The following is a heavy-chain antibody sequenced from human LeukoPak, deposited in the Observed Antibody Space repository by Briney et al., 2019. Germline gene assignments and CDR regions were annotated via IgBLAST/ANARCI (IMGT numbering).Heavy chain of an antibody. CDR1: GFTFNSYW. J-gene: IGHJ4*02. V-gene: IGHV3-7*01. CDR2: INQDGSEK. D-gene: IGHD6-13*01. CDR3: ARDGAAAGLYFDY. Sequence: GSLRLSCAASGFTFNSYWMNWVRQAPGKGLEWVASINQDGSEKYYVDSVKGRITISRDNAKNSLYLQMNSLRAEDTAVYYCARDGAAAGLYFDYWGQGTLVTVSS.